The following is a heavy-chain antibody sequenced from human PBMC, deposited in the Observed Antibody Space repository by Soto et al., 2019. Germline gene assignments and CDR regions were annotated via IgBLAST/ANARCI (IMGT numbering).Heavy chain of an antibody. D-gene: IGHD3-22*01. Sequence: SETLSLTCTVSGGSISSYYWSWVRQPPGKGLEWIGYIYYSGSTNYNPSLKSRVTISVDTSKNQFSLKLSSVTAADTAVYYCARVPLRFPSYYYDSSGYYKITFGAFDIWGQGTMVTVSS. J-gene: IGHJ3*02. CDR3: ARVPLRFPSYYYDSSGYYKITFGAFDI. CDR2: IYYSGST. V-gene: IGHV4-59*01. CDR1: GGSISSYY.